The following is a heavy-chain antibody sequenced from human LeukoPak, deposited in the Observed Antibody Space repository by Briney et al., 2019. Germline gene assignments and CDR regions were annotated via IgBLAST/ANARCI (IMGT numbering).Heavy chain of an antibody. V-gene: IGHV3-49*04. J-gene: IGHJ4*02. D-gene: IGHD5-18*01. CDR2: IRSKAYGGTT. CDR1: GFTFGDYA. Sequence: GGSLRLSCTASGFTFGDYAMSWVRQAPGKGLEWVGFIRSKAYGGTTVYAASVKGRFTISRDDSKSIAYLQMNSLKTEDTAVYYCTRSGYSYGSMFDYWGQGTLVTVSS. CDR3: TRSGYSYGSMFDY.